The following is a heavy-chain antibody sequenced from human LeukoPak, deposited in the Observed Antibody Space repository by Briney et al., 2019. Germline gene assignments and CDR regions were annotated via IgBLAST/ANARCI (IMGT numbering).Heavy chain of an antibody. CDR2: IYHSGST. CDR3: ARGGGDCGSGSYLFDY. V-gene: IGHV4-30-2*01. CDR1: GGSISSGGYS. D-gene: IGHD3-10*01. J-gene: IGHJ4*02. Sequence: SQTLSLTCAVSGGSISSGGYSWSWIRQPPGKGLEWIGYIYHSGSTYYNPSLKSRVTISVDRSKNQFSLKLSSVTAADTAVYYCARGGGDCGSGSYLFDYWGQGTLVTVSS.